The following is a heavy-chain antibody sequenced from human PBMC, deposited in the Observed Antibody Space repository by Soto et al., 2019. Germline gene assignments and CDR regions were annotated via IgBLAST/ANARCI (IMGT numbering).Heavy chain of an antibody. Sequence: QVQLVESGGGVVQAGGSLRLSCAVSGIFFSSYGMHWVRQAPGKGLEWVALISHDGSSSFYADSVRGRFTISRDNSRETVFLLMSGMRTDDTALYYCMTPRSAGHSDYWGQGTLVTVSS. CDR3: MTPRSAGHSDY. CDR2: ISHDGSSS. CDR1: GIFFSSYG. V-gene: IGHV3-30*03. J-gene: IGHJ4*02. D-gene: IGHD2-15*01.